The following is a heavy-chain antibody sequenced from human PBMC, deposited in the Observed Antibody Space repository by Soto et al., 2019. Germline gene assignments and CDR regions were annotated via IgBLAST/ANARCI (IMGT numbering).Heavy chain of an antibody. Sequence: PGGSLRLSCAASGFTFSSYAMTWVRQAPGRGLEWVSAISGSGSPTYYADSVKGRFTISRDNSKNTLYLQMNSLRAEDTAVYYCARDYDSSGYPRYYFDYWGQGTLVTVSS. CDR2: ISGSGSPT. D-gene: IGHD3-22*01. V-gene: IGHV3-23*01. CDR1: GFTFSSYA. J-gene: IGHJ4*02. CDR3: ARDYDSSGYPRYYFDY.